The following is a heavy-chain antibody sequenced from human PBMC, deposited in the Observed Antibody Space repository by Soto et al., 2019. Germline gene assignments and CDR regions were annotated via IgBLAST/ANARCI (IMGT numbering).Heavy chain of an antibody. D-gene: IGHD2-15*01. J-gene: IGHJ4*02. CDR1: GGSFSGYY. CDR2: INHIGST. Sequence: PSETLSLTCSVYGGSFSGYYWSWIRQPPGKGLEWIGEINHIGSTNYNPSLKSRVILSVGTSNNLHSLNLRSLTAADSAMYYCASVIGGYSEYYFDHWGQGALVTVSS. V-gene: IGHV4-34*01. CDR3: ASVIGGYSEYYFDH.